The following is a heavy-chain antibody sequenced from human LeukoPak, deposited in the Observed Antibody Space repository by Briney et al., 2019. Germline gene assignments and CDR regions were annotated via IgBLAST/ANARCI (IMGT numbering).Heavy chain of an antibody. Sequence: GGSLRLSCAASGFTFSHYWMSWVRQAPGKGLEWVSYISSSSTTIYYADSMKGRFTISRDNAKNSLYLQMNSLRAEDTAVYYCARGEQQLVDYYYYMDVWGKGTTVTVSS. J-gene: IGHJ6*03. CDR2: ISSSSTTI. CDR1: GFTFSHYW. V-gene: IGHV3-48*01. CDR3: ARGEQQLVDYYYYMDV. D-gene: IGHD6-13*01.